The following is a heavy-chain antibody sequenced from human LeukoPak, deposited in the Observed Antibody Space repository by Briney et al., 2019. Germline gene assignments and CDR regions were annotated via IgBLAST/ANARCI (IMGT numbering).Heavy chain of an antibody. D-gene: IGHD6-19*01. CDR2: IYYIGST. J-gene: IGHJ5*02. CDR3: ARGRYSSGP. V-gene: IGHV4-59*01. CDR1: GASFSSYS. Sequence: SGTLSLTCTVSGASFSSYSWSWIRQPPGKGLEWIGDIYYIGSTNYNPSLESRVTISIDTSKSQFSLKLSSVTAADTAVYYCARGRYSSGPWGQGTLVTVSS.